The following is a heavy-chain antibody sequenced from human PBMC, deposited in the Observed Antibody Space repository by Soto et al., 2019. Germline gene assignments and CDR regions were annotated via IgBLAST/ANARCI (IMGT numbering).Heavy chain of an antibody. CDR2: IIPIFGTA. V-gene: IGHV1-69*01. J-gene: IGHJ4*02. D-gene: IGHD2-2*01. CDR3: ARGVVPAANEDYYFDY. Sequence: QVQLVQSVAEVKKPGSSVKVSCKASGDTFSSYAISWVRQAPGQGLEWMGGIIPIFGTANYAQKFQGRVTITADESTSTAYMDLSSLRSEDTAVYYCARGVVPAANEDYYFDYWGQGTLVTVSS. CDR1: GDTFSSYA.